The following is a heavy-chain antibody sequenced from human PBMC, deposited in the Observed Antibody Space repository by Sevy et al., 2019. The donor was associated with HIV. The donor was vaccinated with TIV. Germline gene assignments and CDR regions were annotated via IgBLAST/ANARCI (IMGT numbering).Heavy chain of an antibody. CDR3: VTGFPGEYPECGSFRCYSDYFDQ. Sequence: ASVKVSCKISGYTLTELSMHWVRQAPGKGLEWMGGFDREDGETIYAQMFQGRVTMTEDTSADTAYMELSSLRSEDTAVYYCVTGFPGEYPECGSFRCYSDYFDQWGQGTLVTVSS. D-gene: IGHD2-2*02. J-gene: IGHJ4*02. CDR2: FDREDGET. V-gene: IGHV1-24*01. CDR1: GYTLTELS.